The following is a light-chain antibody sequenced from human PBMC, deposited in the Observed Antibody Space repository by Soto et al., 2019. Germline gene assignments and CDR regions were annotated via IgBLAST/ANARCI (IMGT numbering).Light chain of an antibody. CDR3: QQRSNWLT. CDR2: DAS. Sequence: EIVLTQSPATLSLSPGERATLSCRASQSVSSYLAWYQLKPGQAPRLLIYDASGRATGIPARFSGSGSGTDFTLTISSLEPEDFAVYYCQQRSNWLTFGGGTKVEIK. V-gene: IGKV3-11*01. CDR1: QSVSSY. J-gene: IGKJ4*01.